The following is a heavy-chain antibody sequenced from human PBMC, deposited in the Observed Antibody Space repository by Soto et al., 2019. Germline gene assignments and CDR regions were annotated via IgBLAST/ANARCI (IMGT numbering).Heavy chain of an antibody. CDR3: VDVFTGSTFGY. V-gene: IGHV4-39*01. Sequence: QLHLQESGPGLVKPSETLSLTCTVTGVSIGTSGDYWGWVRQPPGKGLEWIGSVYRTGSVYYNPSLYNPSLESRLSITVDTSKHQFSLKLRSVTAEDTAVYYCVDVFTGSTFGYWGQGTLVTVSS. CDR2: VYRTGSV. D-gene: IGHD3-9*01. CDR1: GVSIGTSGDY. J-gene: IGHJ4*02.